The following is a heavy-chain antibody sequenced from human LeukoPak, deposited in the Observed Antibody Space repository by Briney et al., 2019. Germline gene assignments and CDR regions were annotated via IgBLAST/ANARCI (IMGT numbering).Heavy chain of an antibody. CDR1: GGTFTSYG. D-gene: IGHD5-18*01. J-gene: IGHJ4*02. CDR2: IIPFFGTA. Sequence: ASVKVSCKASGGTFTSYGISWGRQAPGQGLEWMGGIIPFFGTANYAQKFQGRVTITADESTSTAYMELSSLRSEDTAVYYCARGRGYSYGNFDYWGQGTLVTVSS. CDR3: ARGRGYSYGNFDY. V-gene: IGHV1-69*13.